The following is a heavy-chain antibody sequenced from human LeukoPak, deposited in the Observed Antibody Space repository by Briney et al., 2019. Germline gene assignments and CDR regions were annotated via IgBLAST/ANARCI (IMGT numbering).Heavy chain of an antibody. CDR2: ISSSSSYI. D-gene: IGHD3-3*01. J-gene: IGHJ3*02. Sequence: GGSLRLSCAASGFTFSSYSMNWVRQAPGKGLEWVSSISSSSSYIYYADSVKGRFTISRDNAKNSLYLQMNSLRAEDTAVYYCTVLRFLEWLSADAFDIWGQGTMVTVSS. V-gene: IGHV3-21*01. CDR1: GFTFSSYS. CDR3: TVLRFLEWLSADAFDI.